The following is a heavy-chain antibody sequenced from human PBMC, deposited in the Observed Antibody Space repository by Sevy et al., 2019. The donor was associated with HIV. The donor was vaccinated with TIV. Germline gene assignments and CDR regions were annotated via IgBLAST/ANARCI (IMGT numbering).Heavy chain of an antibody. CDR3: ASGTALGSATGYQLNGFDP. D-gene: IGHD3-10*01. J-gene: IGHJ5*02. CDR2: IFSSGTT. CDR1: GASISNSY. V-gene: IGHV4-4*07. Sequence: SETLSLTCTVSGASISNSYWSWIRQPAGKGLEWLGRIFSSGTTNANPSLMSPLTISVDTSKNQFFPKLTSVTAADTAVYYCASGTALGSATGYQLNGFDPWGQGTLVTVSS.